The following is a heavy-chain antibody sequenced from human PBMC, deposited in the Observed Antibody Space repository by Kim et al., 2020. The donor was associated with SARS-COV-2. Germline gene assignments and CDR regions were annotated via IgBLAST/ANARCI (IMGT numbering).Heavy chain of an antibody. CDR2: IYWDDDK. J-gene: IGHJ5*02. V-gene: IGHV2-5*02. CDR3: AHKAYDNLYSYFGP. D-gene: IGHD5-18*01. CDR1: GFSLSTSGLG. Sequence: SGPTLVNPTQTLTLTCTFSGFSLSTSGLGVGWIRQPPGKPLEWLALIYWDDDKRYSPSLKSRLSITKDTSKNQVVLTITNVDPMDTGTYYCAHKAYDNLYSYFGPWGQGTLVTVSS.